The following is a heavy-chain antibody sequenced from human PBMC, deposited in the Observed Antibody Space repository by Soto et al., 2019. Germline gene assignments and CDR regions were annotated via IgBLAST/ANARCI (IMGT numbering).Heavy chain of an antibody. CDR3: AKDRGGFTSGWEFFDF. CDR1: GVAFSFYS. Sequence: EVVLLESGGGLVQPGGSLRLSCEVSGVAFSFYSMSWVRQAPGKGLEWVASISGNGGTTYYAASGKGRFTFSRDNSKNTVYLQMTSLRGEDTAVSYCAKDRGGFTSGWEFFDFWGQGTLVTVSS. D-gene: IGHD6-19*01. CDR2: ISGNGGTT. J-gene: IGHJ4*02. V-gene: IGHV3-23*01.